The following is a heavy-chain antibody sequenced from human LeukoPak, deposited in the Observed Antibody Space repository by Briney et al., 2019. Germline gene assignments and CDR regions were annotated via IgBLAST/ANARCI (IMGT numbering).Heavy chain of an antibody. D-gene: IGHD2-2*01. V-gene: IGHV1-8*01. Sequence: ASVKVSCKASGYTFTSYDINWVRQATGQGLEWMGWMNPNSGNTGYAQKFQGRATMTRNTSISTAYMELSSLRSEDTAVYYCARGRIPMDCSSTSCYFIDYGMDVWGQGTTVTVSS. CDR2: MNPNSGNT. CDR3: ARGRIPMDCSSTSCYFIDYGMDV. J-gene: IGHJ6*02. CDR1: GYTFTSYD.